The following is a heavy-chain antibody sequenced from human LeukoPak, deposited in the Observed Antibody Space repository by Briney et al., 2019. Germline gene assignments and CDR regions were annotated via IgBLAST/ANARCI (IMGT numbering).Heavy chain of an antibody. CDR1: GFTFSSYA. V-gene: IGHV3-23*01. J-gene: IGHJ5*02. CDR2: ISGSGGST. CDR3: ARDRLRHNWFDP. Sequence: GGSLRLSCAASGFTFSSYAMSWVRQAPGKGLEWVSAISGSGGSTYYADSVKGRFTISRDNSKNTLYLQMNSLRAEDTAVYYCARDRLRHNWFDPWGQGTLVTVSS.